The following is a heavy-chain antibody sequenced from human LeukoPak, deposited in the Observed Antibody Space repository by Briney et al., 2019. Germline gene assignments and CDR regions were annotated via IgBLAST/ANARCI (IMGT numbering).Heavy chain of an antibody. D-gene: IGHD3-22*01. CDR3: ARDPPSSGYYRLHDAFDI. Sequence: GGSLRLSCAASGFTFSSYAMSWVRQAPGKGLEWVSAISGSGGSTYYADSVKGRFTISRDNSKNTLYLQMNSLRAEDTAVYYCARDPPSSGYYRLHDAFDIWGQGTMVTVSS. CDR2: ISGSGGST. J-gene: IGHJ3*02. V-gene: IGHV3-23*01. CDR1: GFTFSSYA.